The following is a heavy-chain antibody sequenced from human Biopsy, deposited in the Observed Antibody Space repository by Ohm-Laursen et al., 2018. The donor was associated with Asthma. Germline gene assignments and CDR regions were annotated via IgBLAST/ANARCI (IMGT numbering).Heavy chain of an antibody. CDR1: SGSGGYMRSGNYY. CDR3: VRGSSSWHHGPFHYYYGLDV. Sequence: SGSLSLTCSLSSGSGGYMRSGNYYWGWFRQPPGKGLGWIGSIYYSGTTYYNPSLESPVTVSADTSKNQFSRKLTSVTAADTAVYYCVRGSSSWHHGPFHYYYGLDVWGQGTTATVSS. V-gene: IGHV4-39*01. D-gene: IGHD6-13*01. CDR2: IYYSGTT. J-gene: IGHJ6*02.